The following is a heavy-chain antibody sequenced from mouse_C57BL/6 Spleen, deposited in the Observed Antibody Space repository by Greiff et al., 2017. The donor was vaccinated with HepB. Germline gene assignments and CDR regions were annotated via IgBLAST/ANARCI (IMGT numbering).Heavy chain of an antibody. CDR2: IYPGDGDT. D-gene: IGHD2-4*01. J-gene: IGHJ3*01. V-gene: IGHV1-80*01. Sequence: QVQLQQSGAELVKPGASVKISCKASGYAFSSYWMNWVKQRPGKGLEWIGQIYPGDGDTNYNGKFKGKATLTADKSSSTAYMQLSSLTSEDSAVYFCARGIYYDYDGRFAYWGQGTLVTVSA. CDR3: ARGIYYDYDGRFAY. CDR1: GYAFSSYW.